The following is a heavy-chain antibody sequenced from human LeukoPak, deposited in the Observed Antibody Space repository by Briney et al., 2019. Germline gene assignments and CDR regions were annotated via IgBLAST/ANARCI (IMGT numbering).Heavy chain of an antibody. J-gene: IGHJ4*02. CDR1: GFTVSSNY. CDR2: IYSGGST. Sequence: GGSLRLSCAASGFTVSSNYMSWVRQAPGKGLEWVSVIYSGGSTYYADSVKGRFTISRDNSMNTLYLQMNSLRAEDTALYYCARDPSRRYDSSGYYQYFDYWGQGTPVTVSS. V-gene: IGHV3-53*01. D-gene: IGHD3-22*01. CDR3: ARDPSRRYDSSGYYQYFDY.